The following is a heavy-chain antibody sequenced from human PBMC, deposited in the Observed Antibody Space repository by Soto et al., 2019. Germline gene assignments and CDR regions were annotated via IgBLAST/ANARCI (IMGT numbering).Heavy chain of an antibody. V-gene: IGHV1-69*13. J-gene: IGHJ4*02. Sequence: SVKVSCKASGGTFSSYAISWVRQAPGQGLEWMGGIIPIFGTANYAQKFQGRVTITADESTSTAYMELSSLRSEDTAVYYCARYGYQMLYTGEGYFDYWGQGTPVPVYS. CDR3: ARYGYQMLYTGEGYFDY. CDR1: GGTFSSYA. D-gene: IGHD2-2*02. CDR2: IIPIFGTA.